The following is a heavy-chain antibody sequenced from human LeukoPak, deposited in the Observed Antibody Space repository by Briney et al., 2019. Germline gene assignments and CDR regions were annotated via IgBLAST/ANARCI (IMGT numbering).Heavy chain of an antibody. CDR2: IYYSGST. Sequence: SVTLSLTCTVSGGSISSYYWSWIRQPPGKGLEWIGYIYYSGSTNYNPSLKSRVTISVDTSKNQFSLKLSSVTAADTAVYYGARDLENSPPNWYFDLWGRGTLVTVSS. V-gene: IGHV4-59*01. CDR3: ARDLENSPPNWYFDL. J-gene: IGHJ2*01. CDR1: GGSISSYY.